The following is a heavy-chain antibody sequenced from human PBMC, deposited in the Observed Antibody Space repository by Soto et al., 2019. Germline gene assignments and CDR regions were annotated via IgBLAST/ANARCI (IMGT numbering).Heavy chain of an antibody. V-gene: IGHV3-48*01. J-gene: IGHJ6*02. D-gene: IGHD1-26*01. CDR3: ARDGWELGPLDYYYGMDV. CDR2: ISSSSSTI. Sequence: EVQLVESGGGLVQPGGSLRLSCAASGFTFSSYSMNWVRQAPGKGLEWVSYISSSSSTIYYADSVKGRFTISRDNAKNSLYLQMNSLRAEDTAVYYCARDGWELGPLDYYYGMDVWGQGTTVTVSS. CDR1: GFTFSSYS.